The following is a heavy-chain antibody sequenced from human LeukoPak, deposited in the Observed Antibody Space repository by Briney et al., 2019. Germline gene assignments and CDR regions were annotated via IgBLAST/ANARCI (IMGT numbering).Heavy chain of an antibody. Sequence: GGSLRLSCAASEFAFSTYNMNWVRQAPGKGLEWVSYISTGGSTTYYADSVKGRFTISRDNVENSLYLQMNSLRDEDTAVYYCARVAAGYSVNYFDYWGQGTLVTVSS. J-gene: IGHJ4*02. D-gene: IGHD4-23*01. CDR1: EFAFSTYN. CDR2: ISTGGSTT. CDR3: ARVAAGYSVNYFDY. V-gene: IGHV3-48*02.